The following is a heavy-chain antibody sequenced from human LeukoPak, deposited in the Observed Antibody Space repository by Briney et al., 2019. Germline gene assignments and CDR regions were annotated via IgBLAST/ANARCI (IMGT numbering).Heavy chain of an antibody. D-gene: IGHD3-22*01. CDR2: IYYSGST. CDR1: GGSISSYY. J-gene: IGHJ4*02. V-gene: IGHV4-59*06. Sequence: SETLSLTCTVSGGSISSYYWSWIRQHPGKGLEWIGYIYYSGSTYYNPSLKSRVTISVDTSKNQFSLKLSSVTAADTAVYYCAATYYYDSSGYFYWGQGTLVTVSS. CDR3: AATYYYDSSGYFY.